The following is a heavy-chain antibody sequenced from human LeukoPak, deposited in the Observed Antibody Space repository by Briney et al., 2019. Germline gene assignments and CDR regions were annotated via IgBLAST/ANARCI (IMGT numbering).Heavy chain of an antibody. D-gene: IGHD2-15*01. J-gene: IGHJ6*02. CDR3: ARARCSGGSCYHYYYYYGMDV. CDR1: SGSFSGHY. CDR2: INHSGST. V-gene: IGHV4-34*01. Sequence: SETLSLTCAVYSGSFSGHYWSWIRQPPGKGLEWIGEINHSGSTNYNPSLKSRVTISVDTSKNQFSLKLSSVTAADTAVYYCARARCSGGSCYHYYYYYGMDVWGQGTTVTVSS.